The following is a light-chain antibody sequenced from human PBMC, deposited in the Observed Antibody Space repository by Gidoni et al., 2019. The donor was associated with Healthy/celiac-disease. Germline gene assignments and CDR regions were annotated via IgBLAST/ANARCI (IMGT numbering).Light chain of an antibody. V-gene: IGLV2-14*01. Sequence: QSALTQPASGSGSPGQSITISCTGTSSHVGGYNYVSWYQQHPGKAPKLMIYDVSNRPSGVSNRFSGSKSGNTASLTISGLQAEDEADYYCSSHTSSSPWVFGGGTKLTVL. CDR1: SSHVGGYNY. J-gene: IGLJ3*02. CDR2: DVS. CDR3: SSHTSSSPWV.